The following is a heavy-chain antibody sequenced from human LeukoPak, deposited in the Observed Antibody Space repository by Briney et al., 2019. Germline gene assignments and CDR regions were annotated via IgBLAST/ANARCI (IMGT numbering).Heavy chain of an antibody. J-gene: IGHJ6*03. CDR2: ISYDGSNK. CDR3: ARGLQYYYYYYMDV. CDR1: GFTFSSYA. D-gene: IGHD4-11*01. Sequence: QSGGSLRLSCAASGFTFSSYAMHWVRQAPGKGLEWVAVISYDGSNKYYADSVKGRFTISRDNSKNTLYLQMNSLRAEDTAVYYCARGLQYYYYYYMDVWGKGTTVTVSS. V-gene: IGHV3-30-3*01.